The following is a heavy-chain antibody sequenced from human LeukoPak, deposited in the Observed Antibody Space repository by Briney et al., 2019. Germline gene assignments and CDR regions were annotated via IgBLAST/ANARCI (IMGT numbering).Heavy chain of an antibody. D-gene: IGHD6-25*01. J-gene: IGHJ3*02. V-gene: IGHV1-69*01. CDR3: ARSIAASWAFDI. CDR2: IIPIFGTA. Sequence: SVNVSCKASGGTFSSYAISWVRQAPGQGLEWMGGIIPIFGTAHYAQRFQGRVTITADESTSTAYMELSSLRSEDTAVYYCARSIAASWAFDIWGQGTMVTVSS. CDR1: GGTFSSYA.